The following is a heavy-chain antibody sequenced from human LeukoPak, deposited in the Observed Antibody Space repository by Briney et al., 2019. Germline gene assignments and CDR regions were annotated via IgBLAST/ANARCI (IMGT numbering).Heavy chain of an antibody. Sequence: GGSLGLSCAASGLTFSDYYMSWIRQAPGKGLEWVSYISSSGSTIYYADSVKGRFTMSRDNAKNSLYLQMNSLRAEDTAVYYCARARGSYSFDHWGQGTLVSVSS. J-gene: IGHJ4*02. CDR1: GLTFSDYY. D-gene: IGHD1-26*01. CDR3: ARARGSYSFDH. V-gene: IGHV3-11*01. CDR2: ISSSGSTI.